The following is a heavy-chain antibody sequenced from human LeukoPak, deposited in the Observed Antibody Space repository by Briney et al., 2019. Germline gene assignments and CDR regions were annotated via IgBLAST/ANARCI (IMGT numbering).Heavy chain of an antibody. CDR3: AKGRALEKLRVFYFDY. CDR1: GFTFSSYA. J-gene: IGHJ4*02. V-gene: IGHV3-23*01. CDR2: ISGSGSST. D-gene: IGHD1-1*01. Sequence: GGSLRLSCAASGFTFSSYAMSWVRQAPGKGLEWVASISGSGSSTYYADSVKGRFTISRDNSRNTLYLHMNSLRDEDTAVYYCAKGRALEKLRVFYFDYWGQGTLVTVSS.